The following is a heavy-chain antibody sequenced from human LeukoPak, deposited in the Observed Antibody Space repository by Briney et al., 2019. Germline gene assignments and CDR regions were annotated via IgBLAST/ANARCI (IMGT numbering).Heavy chain of an antibody. Sequence: ASVNVSCKSSGYTFTGYYIHWVRQAPGQGLEWMGWINPNSGNTNYAQRFQGGVTMTRDTSISTAYMELSRLRSADTAVYYCAREGDNWNYVRRGPPFDYWGQGTLVTVSS. CDR1: GYTFTGYY. J-gene: IGHJ4*02. CDR2: INPNSGNT. CDR3: AREGDNWNYVRRGPPFDY. D-gene: IGHD1-7*01. V-gene: IGHV1-2*02.